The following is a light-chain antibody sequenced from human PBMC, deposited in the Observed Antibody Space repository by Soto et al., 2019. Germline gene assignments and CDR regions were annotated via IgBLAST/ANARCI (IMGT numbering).Light chain of an antibody. CDR1: QSVGTY. CDR3: QQRSNWPIT. J-gene: IGKJ5*01. Sequence: EIVLTQSPVTLSLSPGERATLSCRASQSVGTYLAWYQQKVGQAPRLLIYDASNRATALPASFSGSGSVTDFPLTISSLEPEDFAVYYCQQRSNWPITFGQGTRLEIK. V-gene: IGKV3-11*01. CDR2: DAS.